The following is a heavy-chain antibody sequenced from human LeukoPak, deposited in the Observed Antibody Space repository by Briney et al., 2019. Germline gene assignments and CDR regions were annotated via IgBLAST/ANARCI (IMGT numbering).Heavy chain of an antibody. CDR1: DGSIISNY. D-gene: IGHD3-3*01. V-gene: IGHV4-59*01. Sequence: SETLSLTCTVSDGSIISNYWSWIRQPPGKGLEWIAYIYYSGSTNYNPSLKSRVTISVDTSKNQFSLKLSSVTAADTAVYYCARVPGSIFGPGYMDVWGKGTTVTVS. J-gene: IGHJ6*03. CDR3: ARVPGSIFGPGYMDV. CDR2: IYYSGST.